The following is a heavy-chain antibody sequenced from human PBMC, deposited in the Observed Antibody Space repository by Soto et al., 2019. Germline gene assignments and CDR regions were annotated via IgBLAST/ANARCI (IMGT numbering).Heavy chain of an antibody. CDR2: ISYDGSNK. CDR1: GFTFSSYG. J-gene: IGHJ6*02. V-gene: IGHV3-30*18. D-gene: IGHD4-4*01. Sequence: QVQLVESGGGVVQPGRSLRLSCAASGFTFSSYGMHWVRQAPGKGLEWVAVISYDGSNKYYADSVKGRFTISRDNSKNTLYLQMNSLRDEDTAVYYCAKALSYRVRYGMDVWGQGTTVTVSS. CDR3: AKALSYRVRYGMDV.